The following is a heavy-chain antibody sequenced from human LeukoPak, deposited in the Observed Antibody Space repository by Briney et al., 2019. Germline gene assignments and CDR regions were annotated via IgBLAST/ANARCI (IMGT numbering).Heavy chain of an antibody. CDR3: ARAAAGIHY. J-gene: IGHJ4*02. D-gene: IGHD6-13*01. V-gene: IGHV4-31*11. CDR2: IYYSGST. CDR1: GGSISSGGYY. Sequence: SETLSLTCAVSGGSISSGGYYWSWIRQHPGKGLEWIGYIYYSGSTYHNPSLKSRVTISVDTSKNQFSLKLSSVTAADTAVYYCARAAAGIHYWGQGTLVTVSS.